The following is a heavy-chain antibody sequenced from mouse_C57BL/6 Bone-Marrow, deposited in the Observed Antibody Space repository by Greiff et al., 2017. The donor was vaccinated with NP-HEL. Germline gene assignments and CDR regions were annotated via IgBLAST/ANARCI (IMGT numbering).Heavy chain of an antibody. CDR3: ASFYAD. Sequence: QVQLQQPGAELVKPGASVKLSCKASGYTFTSYWLQWVKQRPGQGLEWIGEIDPSDSSTNYNPKFKGKSTLTVDTSSSTAYTQLSSLTSEDSAVYDCASFYADWGQGTLVTVAA. CDR2: IDPSDSST. V-gene: IGHV1-50*01. J-gene: IGHJ3*01. CDR1: GYTFTSYW.